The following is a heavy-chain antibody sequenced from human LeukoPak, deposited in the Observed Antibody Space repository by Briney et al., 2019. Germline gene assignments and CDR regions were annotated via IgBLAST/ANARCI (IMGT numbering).Heavy chain of an antibody. CDR3: AKEGLHYYGSGSYYIGYYFDY. V-gene: IGHV3-21*04. CDR2: ITSRNSYI. CDR1: GFTFSTYA. J-gene: IGHJ4*02. Sequence: PGGSLRLSCAASGFTFSTYAMNWVRQAPGKGLQWVSSITSRNSYIYYADSVKGRFTISRDNSKNTLYLQMNSLRAEDTAVYYCAKEGLHYYGSGSYYIGYYFDYWGQGTLVTVSS. D-gene: IGHD3-10*01.